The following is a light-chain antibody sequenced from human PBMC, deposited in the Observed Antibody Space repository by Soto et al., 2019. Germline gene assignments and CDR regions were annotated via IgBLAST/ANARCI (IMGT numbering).Light chain of an antibody. Sequence: EIVLSQSPGTLSLSPGERATLSCRASQSFNSIYLAWYQQKPGQAPRLLIYGASSRATGIPDRFSGSGSGTDFTLTINRLEPEDFVIYYCQQYGSSPWTFGQGTKVDVK. J-gene: IGKJ1*01. CDR2: GAS. CDR3: QQYGSSPWT. CDR1: QSFNSIY. V-gene: IGKV3-20*01.